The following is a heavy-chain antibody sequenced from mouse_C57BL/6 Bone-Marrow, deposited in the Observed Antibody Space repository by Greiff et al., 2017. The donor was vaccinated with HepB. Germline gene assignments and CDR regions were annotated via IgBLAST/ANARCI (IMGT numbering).Heavy chain of an antibody. V-gene: IGHV1-50*01. Sequence: QVQLQQSGAELVKPGASVKLSCKASGYTFTSYWMQWVKQRPGQGLEWIGEIDPSDSYTNYNQKLKGKATLTVDTSSSTAYMQLSSLTSEDSAVYYCARELRYYFDYWGQGTTLTVSS. CDR1: GYTFTSYW. D-gene: IGHD1-1*01. CDR3: ARELRYYFDY. CDR2: IDPSDSYT. J-gene: IGHJ2*01.